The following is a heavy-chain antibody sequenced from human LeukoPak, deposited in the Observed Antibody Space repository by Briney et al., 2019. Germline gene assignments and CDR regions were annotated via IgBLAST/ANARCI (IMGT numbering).Heavy chain of an antibody. CDR1: GGSISSYY. CDR3: ARGSGYDFRGYRYYYYYYGMDV. Sequence: SETLSLTCTVSGGSISSYYWSWIRQPPGKGLEWIGYIYYSGSTNYNPSLKSRVTISVDTSKNQFSLKLSSVTAADTAVYYCARGSGYDFRGYRYYYYYYGMDVWGQGTTVTVSS. CDR2: IYYSGST. D-gene: IGHD5-12*01. J-gene: IGHJ6*02. V-gene: IGHV4-59*01.